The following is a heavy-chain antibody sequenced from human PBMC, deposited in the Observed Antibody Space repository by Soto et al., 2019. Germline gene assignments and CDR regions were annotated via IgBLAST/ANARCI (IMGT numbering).Heavy chain of an antibody. Sequence: SVKVSCKASGGTFSSYAISWVRQAPGQGLEWMGGIIPIFGTANYAQKFQGRVTITADESTSTAYMELSSLRSEDTAVYYCARVSGYYDFWSGTPKNYYYYYGMDVWGQGTTVTVSS. CDR1: GGTFSSYA. CDR3: ARVSGYYDFWSGTPKNYYYYYGMDV. D-gene: IGHD3-3*01. V-gene: IGHV1-69*13. J-gene: IGHJ6*02. CDR2: IIPIFGTA.